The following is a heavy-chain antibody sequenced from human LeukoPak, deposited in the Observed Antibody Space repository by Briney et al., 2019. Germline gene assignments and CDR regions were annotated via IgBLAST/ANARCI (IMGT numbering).Heavy chain of an antibody. CDR1: GFTFSSYA. J-gene: IGHJ6*03. Sequence: GGSLRLSCAASGFTFSSYAMSWVRQAPGKGLEWVSGISWSSDRIGYADSVRGRFTISRDNAKKSLYLQMNSLRTEDAALYYCAKDNGYYYYYMDVWGKGTTVTVSS. CDR3: AKDNGYYYYYMDV. V-gene: IGHV3-9*01. CDR2: ISWSSDRI.